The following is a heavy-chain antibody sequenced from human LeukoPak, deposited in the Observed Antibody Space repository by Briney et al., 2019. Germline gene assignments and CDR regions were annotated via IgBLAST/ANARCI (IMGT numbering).Heavy chain of an antibody. CDR3: ARDSASYYYDSSGSFDY. V-gene: IGHV3-21*04. Sequence: GGSLRLSCAASGFTFSSYSMNWVRQAPGKGLEWVSSISSSSSYIYYGDSVKGRFTISRDNSKNTLYLQMNSLRAEDTAVYYCARDSASYYYDSSGSFDYWGQGTLVTVSS. J-gene: IGHJ4*02. CDR2: ISSSSSYI. CDR1: GFTFSSYS. D-gene: IGHD3-22*01.